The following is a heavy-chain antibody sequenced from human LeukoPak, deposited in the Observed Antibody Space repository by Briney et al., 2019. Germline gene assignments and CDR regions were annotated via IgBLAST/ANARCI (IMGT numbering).Heavy chain of an antibody. Sequence: PSETLSLTRTVSGGSISSYYWSWIRQPAGKGLEWIGRIYSDGTITYNPSLQSRLTMSIDTSKNQFSLKLSFVTAADTAVYYCARDSGTTGEVKFDPWGQGTLVTVSS. CDR3: ARDSGTTGEVKFDP. CDR1: GGSISSYY. V-gene: IGHV4-4*07. D-gene: IGHD4-17*01. J-gene: IGHJ5*02. CDR2: IYSDGTI.